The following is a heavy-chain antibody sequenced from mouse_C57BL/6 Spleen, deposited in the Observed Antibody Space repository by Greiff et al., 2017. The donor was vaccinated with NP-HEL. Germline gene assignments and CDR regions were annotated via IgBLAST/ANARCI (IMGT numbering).Heavy chain of an antibody. D-gene: IGHD1-1*01. CDR1: GYTFTDYN. CDR3: ARKGFSYYYGSSMDY. Sequence: EVQLQQSGPELVKPGASVKIPCKASGYTFTDYNMDWVKQSHGKSLEWIGDINPNNGGTIYNQKFKSKATLTVDKSSSTAYMELRSLTSEDTAVYYCARKGFSYYYGSSMDYWGQGTSVTVSS. V-gene: IGHV1-18*01. CDR2: INPNNGGT. J-gene: IGHJ4*01.